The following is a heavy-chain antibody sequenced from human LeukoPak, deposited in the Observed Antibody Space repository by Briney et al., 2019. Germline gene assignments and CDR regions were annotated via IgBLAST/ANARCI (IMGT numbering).Heavy chain of an antibody. CDR2: INHSGST. D-gene: IGHD3-16*02. Sequence: KPSETLSLTCAVYGGSFSGYYWSWIRQPPGKGLEWIGEINHSGSTNYNPSLKSRVTISVDTSKNQFSLKLSSVTAADTAVYYCARNRYDYVWGSYRPQGYWGQGTLVTVSS. V-gene: IGHV4-34*01. CDR1: GGSFSGYY. CDR3: ARNRYDYVWGSYRPQGY. J-gene: IGHJ4*02.